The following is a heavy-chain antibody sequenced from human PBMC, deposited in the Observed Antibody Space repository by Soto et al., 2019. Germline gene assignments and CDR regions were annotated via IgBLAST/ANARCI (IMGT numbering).Heavy chain of an antibody. Sequence: ESLKISCMAAGDSFTIDCLCWLRQIPWEGLDWIVAIYPSDSNTTYSPSCQVQVTFSADKSIDTAYLQWTRLKASDTAVYYCARPDSSTSCYGGTCYYVMDVWGQGTTVTVSS. CDR1: GDSFTIDC. V-gene: IGHV5-51*01. J-gene: IGHJ6*02. CDR2: IYPSDSNT. D-gene: IGHD2-2*01. CDR3: ARPDSSTSCYGGTCYYVMDV.